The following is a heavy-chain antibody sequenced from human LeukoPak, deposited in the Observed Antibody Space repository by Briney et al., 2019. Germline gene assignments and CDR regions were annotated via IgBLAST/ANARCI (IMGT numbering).Heavy chain of an antibody. CDR2: FSASDGST. D-gene: IGHD3-22*01. CDR3: AGDRDYHDSSGYYYVPNWFDP. V-gene: IGHV3-23*01. J-gene: IGHJ5*02. CDR1: GFTFSAFG. Sequence: GGSLRLSCAASGFTFSAFGMTWVRQAPGKGLEWVSGFSASDGSTYYADSVKGRFTISRDNSKNTLYLQMNSLRAEDTAVYYCAGDRDYHDSSGYYYVPNWFDPWGQGTLVTVSS.